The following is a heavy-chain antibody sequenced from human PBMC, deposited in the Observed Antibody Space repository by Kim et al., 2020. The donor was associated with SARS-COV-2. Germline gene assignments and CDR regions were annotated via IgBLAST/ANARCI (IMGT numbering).Heavy chain of an antibody. CDR2: INPSGGST. J-gene: IGHJ4*02. V-gene: IGHV1-46*01. CDR3: ARGGSSTFSYSYFES. CDR1: GYNFTSYH. Sequence: ASVKVSCKASGYNFTSYHMHWVRQAPGQGLEWMAIINPSGGSTSYTYRFQGRVTVTSDTSTSTVYMELSSLRSEDTAVYYCARGGSSTFSYSYFESWGQGTLVSVSS. D-gene: IGHD6-13*01.